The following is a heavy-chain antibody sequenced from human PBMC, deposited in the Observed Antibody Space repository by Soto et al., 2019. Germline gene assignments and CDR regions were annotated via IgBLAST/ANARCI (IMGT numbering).Heavy chain of an antibody. CDR2: IYYSGST. Sequence: PSETLSLTCTVSGGSISSYYWSWIRQPPGKGLEWIGYIYYSGSTNYNPSLKSRVTISVDTSKNQFSLKLSSVTAADTAVYYCASAGLGYCSGGSCYSELNWFDPWGQGTLV. CDR3: ASAGLGYCSGGSCYSELNWFDP. J-gene: IGHJ5*02. CDR1: GGSISSYY. V-gene: IGHV4-59*08. D-gene: IGHD2-15*01.